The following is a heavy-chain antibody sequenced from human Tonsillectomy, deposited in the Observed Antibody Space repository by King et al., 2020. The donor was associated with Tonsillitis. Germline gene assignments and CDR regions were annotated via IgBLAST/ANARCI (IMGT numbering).Heavy chain of an antibody. V-gene: IGHV1-2*02. CDR3: ARVVPVAGTRWDYFDY. J-gene: IGHJ4*02. D-gene: IGHD6-19*01. Sequence: QLVQSGAEVKKPGASVKVSCKSSGDTFIGQYKHWVRQAPGQGLEWMGWINTLSGGINYAQKFQGRVTMTRDTSISTAYMVLRSLRSDDTAVYYCARVVPVAGTRWDYFDYWGQGTLVTVSS. CDR1: GDTFIGQY. CDR2: INTLSGGI.